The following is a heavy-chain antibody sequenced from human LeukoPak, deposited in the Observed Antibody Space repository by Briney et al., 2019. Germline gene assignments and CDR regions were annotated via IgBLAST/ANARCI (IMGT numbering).Heavy chain of an antibody. V-gene: IGHV4-34*01. CDR1: GGSFSGYY. CDR2: INHSEST. J-gene: IGHJ4*02. Sequence: SETLSLTCAVYGGSFSGYYWRWIRQPPGKEREWIGEINHSESTNYKPSLKSRITTPVDTSNNQVSLKLNSVTSADTAVYYCARASNNWNFCDYWGQGTLVTVPS. D-gene: IGHD1-20*01. CDR3: ARASNNWNFCDY.